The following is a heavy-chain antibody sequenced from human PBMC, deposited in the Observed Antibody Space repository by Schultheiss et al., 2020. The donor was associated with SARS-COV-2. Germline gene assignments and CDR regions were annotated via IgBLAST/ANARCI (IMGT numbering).Heavy chain of an antibody. CDR3: ARGSSHTRIAAAESDFDY. Sequence: GGSLRLSCAASGFTFSSYSMNWVRQAPGKGLEWVANMKGDGGEKDNVDSMKGRFTISRDNAKNSLYLQMNSLRAEDTAVYYCARGSSHTRIAAAESDFDYWGQGTLVTVSS. J-gene: IGHJ4*02. V-gene: IGHV3-7*01. CDR1: GFTFSSYS. D-gene: IGHD6-13*01. CDR2: MKGDGGEK.